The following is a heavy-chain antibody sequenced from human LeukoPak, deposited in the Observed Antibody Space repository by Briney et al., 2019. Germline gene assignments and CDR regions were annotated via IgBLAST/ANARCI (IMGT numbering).Heavy chain of an antibody. CDR2: ISSSSSYI. CDR3: ARDYGGNDFDY. Sequence: GGSLRLSCAASGFTFSSYSMNWVRQAPGKGLEWVSSISSSSSYIYYADSVKGRFTISRDNAKNSLYLQLNSLRAEDTAVYYCARDYGGNDFDYWGQGTLVTVSS. V-gene: IGHV3-21*01. D-gene: IGHD4-23*01. CDR1: GFTFSSYS. J-gene: IGHJ4*02.